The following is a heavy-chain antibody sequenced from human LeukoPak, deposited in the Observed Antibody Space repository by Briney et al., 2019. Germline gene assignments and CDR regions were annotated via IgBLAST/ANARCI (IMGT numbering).Heavy chain of an antibody. CDR2: ISASGHYT. J-gene: IGHJ6*03. Sequence: GGSLRLSCAASGFTFSNSAMSWGRQAPGKGLEWVSGISASGHYTYNADSAKGRFTISRDNSKNTLYLQMNSLRAEDTAIYFCAKDGSWGDYYFYFYIDVWGKGTTVTVSS. CDR3: AKDGSWGDYYFYFYIDV. V-gene: IGHV3-23*01. D-gene: IGHD3-16*01. CDR1: GFTFSNSA.